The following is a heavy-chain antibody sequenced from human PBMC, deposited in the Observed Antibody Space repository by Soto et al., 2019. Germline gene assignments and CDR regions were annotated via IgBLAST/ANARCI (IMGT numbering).Heavy chain of an antibody. J-gene: IGHJ6*02. D-gene: IGHD1-1*01. CDR1: GYSFTSYW. CDR3: ATQRGTSGNYYYYYGMDV. Sequence: GESLKISCKGSGYSFTSYWISWVRQMPGKGLEWMGRIDPSDSYTNYSPSFQGHVTISADKSISTAYLQWSSLKASDTAMYYCATQRGTSGNYYYYYGMDVWGQGTTVTVSS. CDR2: IDPSDSYT. V-gene: IGHV5-10-1*01.